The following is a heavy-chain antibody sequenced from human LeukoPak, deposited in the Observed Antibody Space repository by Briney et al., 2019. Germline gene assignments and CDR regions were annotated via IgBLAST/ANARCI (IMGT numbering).Heavy chain of an antibody. CDR2: IYSAGTT. J-gene: IGHJ3*02. Sequence: GGSLRLSCAASGFSVSSNYMSWVRQAPGKGLEWVSVIYSAGTTYYADSVKGRFTISRDNSKNTLSLQMNSLRPEDTAVYYCARDSRLYAFDIWGQGTVVTVS. V-gene: IGHV3-66*02. CDR3: ARDSRLYAFDI. CDR1: GFSVSSNY.